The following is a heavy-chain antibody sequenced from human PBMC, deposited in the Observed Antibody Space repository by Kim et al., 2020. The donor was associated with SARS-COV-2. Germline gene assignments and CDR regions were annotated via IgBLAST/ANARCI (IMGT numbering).Heavy chain of an antibody. CDR2: INHSGST. V-gene: IGHV4-34*01. CDR1: GGSFSGYY. J-gene: IGHJ4*02. D-gene: IGHD6-13*01. Sequence: SETLSLTCAVYGGSFSGYYWSWIRQPPGKGLEWIGEINHSGSTNYNPSLKSRVTISVDTSKNQFSLKLSSVTAADTAVYYCARGLRRWVYPDGETYYFDYWGQGTLVTVSS. CDR3: ARGLRRWVYPDGETYYFDY.